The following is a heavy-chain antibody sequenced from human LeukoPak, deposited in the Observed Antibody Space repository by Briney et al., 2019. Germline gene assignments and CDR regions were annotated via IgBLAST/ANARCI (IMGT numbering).Heavy chain of an antibody. J-gene: IGHJ4*02. CDR3: ARLDISTTWYAFDY. CDR1: GGSFSAYY. Sequence: SETLSLTCAVYGGSFSAYYWSWIRQPPGKGLEWIGEIYHSGNTNYNPSLKSRVTISVDTPNNHFSLKLSSVTAADTAVYYCARLDISTTWYAFDYWGQGTLVTVSS. D-gene: IGHD5-12*01. V-gene: IGHV4-34*01. CDR2: IYHSGNT.